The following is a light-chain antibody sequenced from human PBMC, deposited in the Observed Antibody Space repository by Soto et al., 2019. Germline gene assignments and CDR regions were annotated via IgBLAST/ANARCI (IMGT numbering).Light chain of an antibody. Sequence: IQMTQCPSTLSASGGYILTIACRASQSISSWLAWYQQKPGKAPKLLIYKASSLESGVPSRFSGSGSGTDFTFTISSLQPEDIATYYCQQYDNLPIAFGQGTRLEIK. J-gene: IGKJ5*01. CDR1: QSISSW. CDR3: QQYDNLPIA. V-gene: IGKV1-5*03. CDR2: KAS.